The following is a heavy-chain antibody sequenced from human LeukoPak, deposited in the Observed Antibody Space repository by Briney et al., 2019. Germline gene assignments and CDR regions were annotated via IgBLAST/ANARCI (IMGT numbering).Heavy chain of an antibody. CDR1: GGSFSGYY. D-gene: IGHD3-22*01. CDR3: ARRRQYYDSSGYHLPFDY. V-gene: IGHV4-34*01. CDR2: INHSGST. J-gene: IGHJ4*02. Sequence: SETLSLTCAVYGGSFSGYYWSWIRQPPWKGLEWIGEINHSGSTNYNPSLKSRVTISVDTSKNQFSLKLSSVTAADTAVYYCARRRQYYDSSGYHLPFDYWGQGTLVTVSS.